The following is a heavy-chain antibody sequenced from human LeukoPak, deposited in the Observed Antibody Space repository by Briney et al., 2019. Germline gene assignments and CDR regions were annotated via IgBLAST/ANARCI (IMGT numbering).Heavy chain of an antibody. CDR2: IIPLSGTT. D-gene: IGHD2-2*01. CDR1: GGTFSNHA. CDR3: ARPRSSNWDVFDY. J-gene: IGHJ4*02. Sequence: XXXXASGGTFSNHAINWVRQAPGQGLEWMGSIIPLSGTTNYAQEFQGRVTVSADMSSSTAYMDLSSLRSDDTAVYYCARPRSSNWDVFDYWGQGTLVTVSS. V-gene: IGHV1-69*06.